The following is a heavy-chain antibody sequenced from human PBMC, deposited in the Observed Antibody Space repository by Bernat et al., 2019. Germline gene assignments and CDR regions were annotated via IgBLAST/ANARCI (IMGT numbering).Heavy chain of an antibody. V-gene: IGHV1-3*01. Sequence: QVQLVQSGAEVKKPGASVKVSCKASGYTFTSYAMHWVRQAPGQRLEWMGWINAGNGNTKYSQKFQGRVTITRDTSASTAYMELSSLRSEDTAVYYCARDTLGREQWLPRGTVLDPWGQGTLVTVSS. CDR1: GYTFTSYA. CDR3: ARDTLGREQWLPRGTVLDP. D-gene: IGHD6-19*01. J-gene: IGHJ5*02. CDR2: INAGNGNT.